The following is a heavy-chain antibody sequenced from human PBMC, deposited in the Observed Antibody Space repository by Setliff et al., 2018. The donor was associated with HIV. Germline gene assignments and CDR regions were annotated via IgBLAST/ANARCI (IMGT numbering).Heavy chain of an antibody. D-gene: IGHD3-10*01. J-gene: IGHJ4*02. CDR2: IYSDGRT. CDR3: ARDTDYYGSGRLGYFDY. CDR1: GFNVGTNY. Sequence: PGGSLRLSCVVSGFNVGTNYMSWVRQAPGKGLEWVSVIYSDGRTNHADSVKGRFTISRDNSKNTVYLQMSSLRAEDTAVYYCARDTDYYGSGRLGYFDYWGQGTLVTVSS. V-gene: IGHV3-53*05.